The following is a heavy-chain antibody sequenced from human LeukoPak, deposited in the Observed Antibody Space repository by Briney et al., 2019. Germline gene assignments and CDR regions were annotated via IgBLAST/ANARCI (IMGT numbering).Heavy chain of an antibody. CDR1: GYSISSGYY. CDR3: ARDGQQLVHNWFDP. V-gene: IGHV4-38-2*02. J-gene: IGHJ5*02. CDR2: IYHSGST. Sequence: MPSETLSLTCTVSGYSISSGYYWGWIRQPPGKGLEWIGSIYHSGSTYYNPSLKSRVTISVDRSKNQCSLKLNSVTAADTAVYYCARDGQQLVHNWFDPWGQGTLVTVSS. D-gene: IGHD6-13*01.